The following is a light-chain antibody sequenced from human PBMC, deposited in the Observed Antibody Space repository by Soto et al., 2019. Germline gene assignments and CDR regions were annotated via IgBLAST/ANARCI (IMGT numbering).Light chain of an antibody. CDR3: QEYNNWPPWT. Sequence: TVVTQSPATLSLSLGERATLSCRASQSLNGKLAWYQHRPGQAPRLLIYDASVRATGIPARFSGSGSGTVFTLNISSLQSEDFALYYCQEYNNWPPWTFGQGTKVDIK. V-gene: IGKV3-15*01. CDR2: DAS. CDR1: QSLNGK. J-gene: IGKJ1*01.